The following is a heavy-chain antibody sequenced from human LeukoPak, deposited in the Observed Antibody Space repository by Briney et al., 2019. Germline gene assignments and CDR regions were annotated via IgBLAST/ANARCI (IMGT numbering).Heavy chain of an antibody. J-gene: IGHJ6*02. CDR1: GFTFSSYA. D-gene: IGHD3-3*01. CDR2: ISYDGSNK. CDR3: AKAADEYWSGNSGGLYYYYGMDV. Sequence: PGGSLRLSCAASGFTFSSYAMHWVRQAPGKGLEWVAVISYDGSNKYYADFVKGRFTTSRDNSKNTLYLQMNSLRADDTAVYYCAKAADEYWSGNSGGLYYYYGMDVWGQGTTVIVSS. V-gene: IGHV3-30-3*01.